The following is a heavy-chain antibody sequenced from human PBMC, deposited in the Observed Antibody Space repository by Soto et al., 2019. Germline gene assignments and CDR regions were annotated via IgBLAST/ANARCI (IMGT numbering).Heavy chain of an antibody. CDR3: AGAAEYLTEASDI. Sequence: ASVKVSFKASGYTFTGYYMRWVRQAPGQGLEWMGWINPNSGGTNYAQKFQGWVTMTRDTFISTAYMELSRLRSDDMAVYYCAGAAEYLTEASDIWGQGTMVTVSS. V-gene: IGHV1-2*04. CDR2: INPNSGGT. CDR1: GYTFTGYY. J-gene: IGHJ3*02.